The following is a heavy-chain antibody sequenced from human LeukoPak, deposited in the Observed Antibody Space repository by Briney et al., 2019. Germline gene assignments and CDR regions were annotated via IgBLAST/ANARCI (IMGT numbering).Heavy chain of an antibody. V-gene: IGHV1-2*02. Sequence: GASVKVSCKASGYTFTSYDINWVRQATGQGLEWMGWINPNSGGTNYAQKFQGRVTITRGTSISTAYMELSRLRSDDTAVYYCAIPPTGTWDAALDYWGQGTLVTVPS. J-gene: IGHJ4*02. CDR3: AIPPTGTWDAALDY. D-gene: IGHD1-1*01. CDR2: INPNSGGT. CDR1: GYTFTSYD.